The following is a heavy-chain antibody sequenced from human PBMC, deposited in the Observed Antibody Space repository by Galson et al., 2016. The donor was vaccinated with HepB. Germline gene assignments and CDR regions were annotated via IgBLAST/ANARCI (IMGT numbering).Heavy chain of an antibody. Sequence: SLRLSCAASEFTFTSYTMHWVRQAPGKGLEWVAVISYDGSNKYYADSVKGRFIISRDNSKNTLYVQMNALRAEDTAVYYCATDGSARGYFDYWGQGTLVTVSS. D-gene: IGHD2-15*01. CDR2: ISYDGSNK. V-gene: IGHV3-30*04. CDR1: EFTFTSYT. J-gene: IGHJ4*02. CDR3: ATDGSARGYFDY.